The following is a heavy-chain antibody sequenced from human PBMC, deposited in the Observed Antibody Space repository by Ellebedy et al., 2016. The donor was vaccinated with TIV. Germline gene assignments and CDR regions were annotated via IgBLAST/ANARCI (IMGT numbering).Heavy chain of an antibody. Sequence: SETLSLTCAVYGGPFSGYYWSWIRQPPGKGLEWIGEINHSGSTNYNPSLKSRVTISVDTSKNQFSLKLSSVTAADTAVYYCARQGEEYQLLLDYWGQGTLVTVSS. D-gene: IGHD2-2*01. CDR3: ARQGEEYQLLLDY. J-gene: IGHJ4*02. CDR1: GGPFSGYY. V-gene: IGHV4-34*01. CDR2: INHSGST.